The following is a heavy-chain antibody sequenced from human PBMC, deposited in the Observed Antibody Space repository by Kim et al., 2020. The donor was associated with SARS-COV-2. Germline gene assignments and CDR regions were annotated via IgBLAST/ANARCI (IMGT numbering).Heavy chain of an antibody. Sequence: GGSLRLSCAASGFTFSSYAMHWVRQAPGKGLEWVAVISYDGSNKYYADSVKGRFTISRDNSKNTLYLQMNSLRAEDTAVYYCAGDRSGSYFGGFDTWGQGTLVTVSS. V-gene: IGHV3-30*04. CDR2: ISYDGSNK. J-gene: IGHJ5*02. D-gene: IGHD3-10*01. CDR1: GFTFSSYA. CDR3: AGDRSGSYFGGFDT.